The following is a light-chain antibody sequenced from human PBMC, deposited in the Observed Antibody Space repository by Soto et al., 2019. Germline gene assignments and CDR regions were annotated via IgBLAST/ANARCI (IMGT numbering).Light chain of an antibody. J-gene: IGLJ2*01. V-gene: IGLV2-8*01. CDR2: EVS. Sequence: QSALTQPPSASGSPGQSVTISCTGTRSDVGGYNYVSWYQQHPGKAPKLMMYEVSKRPSGVPDRFSGSKSGNTASLTVSGLQAEDEAEYYCSSYAGNNNFVVFGGGTKLTVL. CDR1: RSDVGGYNY. CDR3: SSYAGNNNFVV.